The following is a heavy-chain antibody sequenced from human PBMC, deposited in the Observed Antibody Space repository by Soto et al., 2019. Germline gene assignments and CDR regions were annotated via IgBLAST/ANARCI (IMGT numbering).Heavy chain of an antibody. V-gene: IGHV4-30-4*01. D-gene: IGHD3-10*01. CDR2: IYYSVST. CDR3: ARGISMVRGVLYYFDF. Sequence: QVQLQESGPGLVKPSQTLSLTCTVSGGSISSGDYYWSWIRQPPGKGLEWIGYIYYSVSTYFNPSLRSRVTISVDTSMNQFSLKLSSVTAADTAVYYCARGISMVRGVLYYFDFWGQGTLVTVSS. J-gene: IGHJ4*02. CDR1: GGSISSGDYY.